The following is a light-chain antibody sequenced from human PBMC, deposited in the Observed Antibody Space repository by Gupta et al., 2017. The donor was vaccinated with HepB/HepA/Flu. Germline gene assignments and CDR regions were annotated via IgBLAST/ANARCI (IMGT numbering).Light chain of an antibody. Sequence: DIVLTPSPGTLSWSPGERATLSCRASQSVISNYLAWYQQKPGQAPRLLIYGASTRATGIPDRFSGSGSGTDFTLTINRLEPEDFAVFYCQQYGSSPQTFGQGTKVEIK. CDR2: GAS. V-gene: IGKV3-20*01. J-gene: IGKJ1*01. CDR3: QQYGSSPQT. CDR1: QSVISNY.